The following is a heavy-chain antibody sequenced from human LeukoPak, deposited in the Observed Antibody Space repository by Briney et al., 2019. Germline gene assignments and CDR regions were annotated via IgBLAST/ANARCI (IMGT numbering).Heavy chain of an antibody. CDR1: GFTFSNYW. J-gene: IGHJ4*02. D-gene: IGHD3-9*01. Sequence: PGGSLRLSCAASGFTFSNYWMHWVRQVPGKGLVWVARINNDGTGTSYVDSVKGRFTISRDNAKNSLYLQMNSLRAEDTAVYYCARELYDILTGYYFCFDYWGQGTLVTVSS. V-gene: IGHV3-74*01. CDR3: ARELYDILTGYYFCFDY. CDR2: INNDGTGT.